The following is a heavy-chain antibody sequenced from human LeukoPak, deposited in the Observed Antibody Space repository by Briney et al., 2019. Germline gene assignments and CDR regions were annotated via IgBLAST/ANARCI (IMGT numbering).Heavy chain of an antibody. Sequence: ASVKVSCKASGYTFTSYYMHWVRQAPGQSLEWMGCINPGNGDTKYSQEFQGRVTITSDTSATTAYMELSSLSSEDKAVYYCTLYNYWGQGTLVTVSS. CDR2: INPGNGDT. J-gene: IGHJ4*02. V-gene: IGHV1-3*03. CDR1: GYTFTSYY. D-gene: IGHD1-14*01. CDR3: TLYNY.